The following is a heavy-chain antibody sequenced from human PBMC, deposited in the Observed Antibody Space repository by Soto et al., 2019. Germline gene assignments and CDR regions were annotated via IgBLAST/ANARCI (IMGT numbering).Heavy chain of an antibody. CDR3: ATEMVTIKGCFDK. Sequence: QAHLVQSGAEVKKPGASVKVSCKASGYTFTGYTFHWVRQAPGQGLEWMAWINSSSSDSSFAPKIQGRVTVTMDAPSSTAYMELTRLRSDDTAVYYCATEMVTIKGCFDKWGQGTPVAVSS. CDR1: GYTFTGYT. J-gene: IGHJ4*02. CDR2: INSSSSDS. V-gene: IGHV1-2*02. D-gene: IGHD2-8*01.